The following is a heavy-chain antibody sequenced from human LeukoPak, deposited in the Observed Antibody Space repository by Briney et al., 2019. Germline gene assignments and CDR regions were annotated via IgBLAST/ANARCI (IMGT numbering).Heavy chain of an antibody. CDR3: ARGRPHGNDY. J-gene: IGHJ4*02. CDR2: ISGSGDTT. Sequence: GGSLRLSCAASGFTFSSYAMTWVRQAPGKGLEWVSVISGSGDTTYYADSVKGRFTISRDNAKNTLYLQMNSLRVEDTAVYYCARGRPHGNDYWGQGTLVTVSS. V-gene: IGHV3-23*01. D-gene: IGHD4-23*01. CDR1: GFTFSSYA.